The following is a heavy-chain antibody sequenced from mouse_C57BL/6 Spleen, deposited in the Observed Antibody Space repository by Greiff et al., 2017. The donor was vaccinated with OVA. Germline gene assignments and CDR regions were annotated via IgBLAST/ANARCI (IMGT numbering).Heavy chain of an antibody. J-gene: IGHJ3*01. V-gene: IGHV1-18*01. D-gene: IGHD1-1*01. CDR3: ARGGYGSSYGFAY. CDR2: INPNNGGT. Sequence: EVQLQQSGPELVKPGASVKIPCKASGYTFTDYNMDWVKQSHGKSLEWIGDINPNNGGTIYNQKFKGKATLTVDKSSSTAYMELRSLTSEDTSVYYCARGGYGSSYGFAYWGQGTLVTVSA. CDR1: GYTFTDYN.